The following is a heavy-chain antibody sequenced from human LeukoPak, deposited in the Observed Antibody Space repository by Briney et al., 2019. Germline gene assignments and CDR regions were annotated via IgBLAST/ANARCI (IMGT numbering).Heavy chain of an antibody. CDR3: ARAPSGFTYGPGDH. Sequence: GASVKVSCKASGYSFTSYGITWVRQAPGQGLEWVGWISTYDGNANYAQKLQGRVTMTTDTSTITAYMELRSLGSDDTAVYYCARAPSGFTYGPGDHWGQGTLVTVSS. V-gene: IGHV1-18*01. CDR1: GYSFTSYG. CDR2: ISTYDGNA. J-gene: IGHJ4*02. D-gene: IGHD5-18*01.